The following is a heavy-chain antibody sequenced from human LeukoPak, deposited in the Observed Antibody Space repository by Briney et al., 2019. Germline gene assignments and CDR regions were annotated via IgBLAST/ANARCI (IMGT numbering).Heavy chain of an antibody. D-gene: IGHD3-10*02. V-gene: IGHV3-74*03. CDR3: AELGITMIGGV. CDR2: INSDGYST. J-gene: IGHJ6*04. Sequence: GGSLRLSCVASGFTFSSYWMHWVRQDPGKGLVWVSRINSDGYSTKYADSVKGRFTISRDNAKNSLYLQMNSLRAEDTAVYYCAELGITMIGGVWGKGTTVTISS. CDR1: GFTFSSYW.